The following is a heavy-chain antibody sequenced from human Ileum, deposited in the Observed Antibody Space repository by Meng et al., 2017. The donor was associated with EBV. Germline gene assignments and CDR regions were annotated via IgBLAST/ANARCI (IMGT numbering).Heavy chain of an antibody. CDR1: GASVSGSDW. V-gene: IGHV4-4*01. Sequence: QGPLPESGPALVKPPGTRALTCSVSGASVSGSDWWSWVRQPPGKGLEWIGEVYHDGATNYHPSLKSRVTISLDKSKNEVNLHLNSLTAADTAVYFCARSSPIVRGLDYWGQGTLVTVSS. CDR3: ARSSPIVRGLDY. J-gene: IGHJ4*02. D-gene: IGHD3-10*01. CDR2: VYHDGAT.